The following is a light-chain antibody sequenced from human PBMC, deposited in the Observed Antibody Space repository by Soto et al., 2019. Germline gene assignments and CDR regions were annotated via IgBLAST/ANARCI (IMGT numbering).Light chain of an antibody. CDR1: QSISDW. V-gene: IGKV1-5*03. CDR2: KAS. J-gene: IGKJ2*01. Sequence: DIQITQSPSTLSASVGDRVTITCRASQSISDWLAWYQQKPGQAPKLLIYKASSLESGVPSRFSGSGSGTEFTLTISSLQPDDVATYYCQQYSSYYMYTFGQGTKVDIK. CDR3: QQYSSYYMYT.